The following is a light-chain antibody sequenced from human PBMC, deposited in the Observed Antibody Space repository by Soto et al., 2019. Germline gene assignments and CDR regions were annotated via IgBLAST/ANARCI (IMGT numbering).Light chain of an antibody. J-gene: IGLJ2*01. Sequence: QSVLTQPASVSGSPGQSITISCTGTTSDVGAYNYVSWYQQHPGEAPRLMIYDVSYRPSGVSNRFSGSKSGNTASLTNSGLRAEDEADYYCSSYSSISYVIFGGGTKLTVL. V-gene: IGLV2-14*01. CDR3: SSYSSISYVI. CDR2: DVS. CDR1: TSDVGAYNY.